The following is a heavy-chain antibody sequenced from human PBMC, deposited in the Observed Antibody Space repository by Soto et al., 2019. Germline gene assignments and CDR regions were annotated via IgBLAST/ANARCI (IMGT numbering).Heavy chain of an antibody. J-gene: IGHJ6*02. V-gene: IGHV3-33*01. Sequence: GGSLRLSCAASGFTFSSYGMHWVRQAPGKGLEWVAVIWYDGSNKYYADSVKGRFTISRDNSKNTLYLQMNSLRAEDTAVYYCARGTYSSGWYGVHDDYGMDVWGQGTTVTSP. CDR1: GFTFSSYG. CDR3: ARGTYSSGWYGVHDDYGMDV. CDR2: IWYDGSNK. D-gene: IGHD6-19*01.